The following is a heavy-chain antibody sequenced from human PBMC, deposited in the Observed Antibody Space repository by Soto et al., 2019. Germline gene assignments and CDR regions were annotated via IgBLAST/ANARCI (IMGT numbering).Heavy chain of an antibody. CDR2: IYSAGSK. J-gene: IGHJ4*02. Sequence: EVQLVESGGGLVQPGASLRLSCATSGVTVSSNYMSWFRRALGKGLERVTVIYSAGSKYSGDSGKGRFTNSKHNSKNTLYLQMNSLSAEDTAVYYCARHGYNYGGGYFAYWGQGTLVTVSS. CDR3: ARHGYNYGGGYFAY. V-gene: IGHV3-66*04. CDR1: GVTVSSNY. D-gene: IGHD5-18*01.